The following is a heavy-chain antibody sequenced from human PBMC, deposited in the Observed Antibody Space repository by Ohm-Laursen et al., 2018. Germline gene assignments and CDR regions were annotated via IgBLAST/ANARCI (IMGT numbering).Heavy chain of an antibody. CDR3: AKVAAVTHLGMDV. CDR1: GFTFGDYA. J-gene: IGHJ6*02. CDR2: IRSKDYGGTT. D-gene: IGHD4-17*01. Sequence: RSLRLSCSASGFTFGDYAMSWFRQAPGKGLEWVSFIRSKDYGGTTEYAASVKGRFIISRDDSKSIAYLQMNSLRAEDTAVYYCAKVAAVTHLGMDVWGQGTTVTVSS. V-gene: IGHV3-49*03.